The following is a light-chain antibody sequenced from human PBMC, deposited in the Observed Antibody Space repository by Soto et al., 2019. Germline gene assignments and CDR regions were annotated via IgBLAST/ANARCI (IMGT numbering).Light chain of an antibody. Sequence: QSALTQPRSVSGSPGQSVTSSCSGPSRDFGADNHVAWYQQYPDKAPEVMIYDVSQRPSGVPARFSGSKSGNTASLTISGLQAEDEADYYCCSYGGSVIFGGGTKLTVL. CDR2: DVS. CDR1: SRDFGADNH. CDR3: CSYGGSVI. J-gene: IGLJ2*01. V-gene: IGLV2-11*01.